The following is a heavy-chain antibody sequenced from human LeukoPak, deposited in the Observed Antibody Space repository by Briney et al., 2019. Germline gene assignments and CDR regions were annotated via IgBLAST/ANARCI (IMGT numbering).Heavy chain of an antibody. D-gene: IGHD5-18*01. CDR3: ARAGGSGYSYGSAFDI. J-gene: IGHJ3*02. CDR1: GFTFSSYA. CDR2: ISSNGVST. V-gene: IGHV3-64*01. Sequence: GGSLRLSCAASGFTFSSYAMHWVRQAPGKGLEYVSAISSNGVSTYYANSVKGRFTISRDNSKNTLYLQMGSLRAEDMAVYYCARAGGSGYSYGSAFDIWGQGTMVTVSS.